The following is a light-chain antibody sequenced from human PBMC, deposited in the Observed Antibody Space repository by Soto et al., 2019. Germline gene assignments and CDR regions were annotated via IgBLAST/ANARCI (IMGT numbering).Light chain of an antibody. CDR3: CSYAGSYSYV. V-gene: IGLV2-11*01. J-gene: IGLJ1*01. CDR2: DVS. CDR1: SSDVGGYNY. Sequence: QSALTQPRSVSGSPGQSVTISCTGTSSDVGGYNYVSWYQQHPGKAPKLMIYDVSKRPSGVPDRFSASKSANTASLTISGLQAEDEADYYCCSYAGSYSYVFGTGTKLTVL.